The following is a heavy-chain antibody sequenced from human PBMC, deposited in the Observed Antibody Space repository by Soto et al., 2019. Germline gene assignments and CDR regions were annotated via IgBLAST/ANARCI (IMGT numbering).Heavy chain of an antibody. D-gene: IGHD3-3*01. V-gene: IGHV1-69*01. J-gene: IGHJ6*02. CDR3: ATASGPYYDFWSGYLDV. CDR2: IIPIFGTA. CDR1: GGTFSSYA. Sequence: QVQLVQSGAEVKKPGSSVKVCCKASGGTFSSYAISWVRQAPGQGLEWMGGIIPIFGTANYAQKFQGRVTITADESTSTAYMELSSLRSEDTAVYYCATASGPYYDFWSGYLDVWGQGTTVTVSS.